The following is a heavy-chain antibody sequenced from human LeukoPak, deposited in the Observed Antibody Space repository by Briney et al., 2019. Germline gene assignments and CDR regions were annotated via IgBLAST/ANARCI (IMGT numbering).Heavy chain of an antibody. J-gene: IGHJ4*02. Sequence: GGSLRLSFTASGFTFGDYAMSWVRQAPGKGLEWVGFIRGKTYGGTTEYAASVKGRFTISRDDSKSIAYLQMNSLKTEDTAVYYCTRDPVYDYWGQGTLVTVSS. V-gene: IGHV3-49*04. CDR3: TRDPVYDY. CDR1: GFTFGDYA. D-gene: IGHD5/OR15-5a*01. CDR2: IRGKTYGGTT.